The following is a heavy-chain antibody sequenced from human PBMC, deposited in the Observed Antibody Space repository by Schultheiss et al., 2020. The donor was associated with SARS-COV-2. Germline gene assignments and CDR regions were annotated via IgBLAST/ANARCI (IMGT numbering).Heavy chain of an antibody. J-gene: IGHJ6*02. Sequence: SGPTLVKPTQTLTLTCTFSGFSLSTSGVGVGWIRQPPGKALEWLALIYWNDDKRYSPSLKSRLTITKDTSKNQVVLTMTNMDPVDTATYYCAHRQNFWSGYSSYCMDVWGQGTTVTVSS. CDR1: GFSLSTSGVG. CDR2: IYWNDDK. D-gene: IGHD3-3*01. V-gene: IGHV2-5*01. CDR3: AHRQNFWSGYSSYCMDV.